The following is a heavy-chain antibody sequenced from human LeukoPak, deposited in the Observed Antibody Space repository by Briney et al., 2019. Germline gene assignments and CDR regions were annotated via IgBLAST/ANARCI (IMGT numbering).Heavy chain of an antibody. CDR1: GFIFRTYA. CDR3: ARDYRKDIVVVTATLHY. CDR2: ISHDGINK. D-gene: IGHD2-21*02. J-gene: IGHJ4*02. V-gene: IGHV3-30-3*01. Sequence: GKSLRLSCGASGFIFRTYAMHWVRQAPGKGLEWVAVISHDGINKKYADSVKGRFTISRDNSKNTLYLQMNSLTDEDMAIYYCARDYRKDIVVVTATLHYWGQGTLVTVSS.